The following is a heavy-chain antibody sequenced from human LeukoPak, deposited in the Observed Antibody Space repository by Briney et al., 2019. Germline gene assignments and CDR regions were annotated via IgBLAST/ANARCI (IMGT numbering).Heavy chain of an antibody. J-gene: IGHJ4*02. CDR1: GFTFSSYG. CDR3: ARDTTIFGVVIQVIDY. V-gene: IGHV3-30*03. D-gene: IGHD3-3*01. Sequence: GGSLRLSCAASGFTFSSYGMHWVRQAPGKGLEWVAVISDDGSNKYYADSVKGRFTISRDNSKNTLDLQMNSLRAEDTAVYYYARDTTIFGVVIQVIDYWGQGTLVTVSS. CDR2: ISDDGSNK.